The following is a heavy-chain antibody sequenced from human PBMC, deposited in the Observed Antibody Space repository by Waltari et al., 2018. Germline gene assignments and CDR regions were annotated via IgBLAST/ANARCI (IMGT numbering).Heavy chain of an antibody. CDR1: AYRFPHSH. CDR3: ARDPGPLVGAPDY. D-gene: IGHD1-26*01. J-gene: IGHJ4*02. V-gene: IGHV1-2*02. CDR2: INPKKGDT. Sequence: QVQLVQSGTEVKKPGASVKVSCQASAYRFPHSHLHWGRPTPGQGLEWLGWINPKKGDTSYAQNFLGRVTMTRDTSINTVYMGLSGLRSDDTAVFYCARDPGPLVGAPDYWGQGTLVTVSS.